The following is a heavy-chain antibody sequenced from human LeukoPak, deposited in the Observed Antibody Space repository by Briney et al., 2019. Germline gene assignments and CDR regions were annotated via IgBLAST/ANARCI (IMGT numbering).Heavy chain of an antibody. Sequence: GGSLRLSCAASGFTFGSYAMSWVRQAPGKGLEWVSAISCSGGSTYYADSVKGRFTISRDNSKNTLYLQMNSLRAEDTAVYYCAKDRVVVPAAINGIGEFDYWGQGTLVTVSS. V-gene: IGHV3-23*01. J-gene: IGHJ4*02. CDR1: GFTFGSYA. D-gene: IGHD2-2*01. CDR3: AKDRVVVPAAINGIGEFDY. CDR2: ISCSGGST.